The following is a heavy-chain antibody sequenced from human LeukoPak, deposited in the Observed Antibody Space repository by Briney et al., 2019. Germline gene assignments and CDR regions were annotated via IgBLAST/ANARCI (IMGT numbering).Heavy chain of an antibody. CDR1: GGSFSGYY. J-gene: IGHJ4*02. V-gene: IGHV4-34*01. D-gene: IGHD6-19*01. CDR3: ARRGRSSGPPLNDRYYFDY. CDR2: INHSGST. Sequence: SETLSLTCAVYGGSFSGYYWSWIRQPPGKGLEWIGEINHSGSTNYNPSLKSRVNISVDTSKNQFSLKLSSVTAADTAVYYCARRGRSSGPPLNDRYYFDYWGQGTLVTVSS.